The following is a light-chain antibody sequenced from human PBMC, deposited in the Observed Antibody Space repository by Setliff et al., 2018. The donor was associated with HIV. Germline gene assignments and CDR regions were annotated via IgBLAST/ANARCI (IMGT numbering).Light chain of an antibody. CDR1: RSDVGGYNY. V-gene: IGLV2-14*01. J-gene: IGLJ1*01. Sequence: QSALAQPASVSGSPGQSITISCTGTRSDVGGYNYVSWYQQHPGKAPKLMIYHVNKRPSGFSHRFSGSKSGNTASLTISGLQAEDEADYYCSSYTSSGTLYVFGTGTKVTVL. CDR2: HVN. CDR3: SSYTSSGTLYV.